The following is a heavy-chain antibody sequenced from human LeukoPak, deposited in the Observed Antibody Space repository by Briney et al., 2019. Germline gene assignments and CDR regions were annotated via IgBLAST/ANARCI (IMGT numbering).Heavy chain of an antibody. CDR3: ASGYGDLIDY. Sequence: GGSLRLSCAASGFTFNNYWLSWVRQAPGKGLEWVANIKTDGSETYYVDAVKGRFTISRDNAKNSLYLQMSSLRAEDTAVYSCASGYGDLIDYWGQGTLVTVSS. J-gene: IGHJ4*02. V-gene: IGHV3-7*01. CDR2: IKTDGSET. D-gene: IGHD4-17*01. CDR1: GFTFNNYW.